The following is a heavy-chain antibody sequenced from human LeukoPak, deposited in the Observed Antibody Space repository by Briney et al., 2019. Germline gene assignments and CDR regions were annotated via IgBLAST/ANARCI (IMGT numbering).Heavy chain of an antibody. CDR3: AKDLLKESTGGSSDY. J-gene: IGHJ4*02. Sequence: PGGSLRLSCAAFGFTFSSYATSWVRQAPGKGLEWVSAISGSGGSTYYADSVKGRFTISRDNSKNTLYLQMNSLRAEDTAVYYCAKDLLKESTGGSSDYWGQGTLVTVSS. CDR2: ISGSGGST. V-gene: IGHV3-23*01. D-gene: IGHD2-15*01. CDR1: GFTFSSYA.